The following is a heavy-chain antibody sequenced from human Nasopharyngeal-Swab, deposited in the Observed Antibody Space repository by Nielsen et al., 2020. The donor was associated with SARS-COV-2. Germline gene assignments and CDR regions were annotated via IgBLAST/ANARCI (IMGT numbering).Heavy chain of an antibody. Sequence: GSLRLSCTVSGGSISSYYWNWIRQPPGKGLEWIGYIYNSGSTNYNPSLKSRVTISVDTSKNQFSLKLSSVTAADTAVYYCARGSRGYYFDYWGQGTLVTVSP. CDR1: GGSISSYY. CDR2: IYNSGST. CDR3: ARGSRGYYFDY. V-gene: IGHV4-4*09. D-gene: IGHD2-15*01. J-gene: IGHJ4*02.